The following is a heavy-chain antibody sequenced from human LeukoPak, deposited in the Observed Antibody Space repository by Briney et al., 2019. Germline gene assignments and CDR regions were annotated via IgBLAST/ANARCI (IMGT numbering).Heavy chain of an antibody. D-gene: IGHD6-6*01. CDR2: ISWNSGSI. J-gene: IGHJ3*01. V-gene: IGHV3-9*01. Sequence: GGSLRLSCAASGFTFDDYAMHWVRQAPGKGLEWVSGISWNSGSIGYADSVKGRFTISRDNAKNSLYLQINSLRAEDTAVYYCARSSYSSSSSVWGQGTMVTVSS. CDR3: ARSSYSSSSSV. CDR1: GFTFDDYA.